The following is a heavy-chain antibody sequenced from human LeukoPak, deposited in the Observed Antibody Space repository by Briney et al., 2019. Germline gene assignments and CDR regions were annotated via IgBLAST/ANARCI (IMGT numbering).Heavy chain of an antibody. CDR3: ARDLFGIAAAGTNWFDP. CDR2: IIPIFGTA. J-gene: IGHJ5*02. D-gene: IGHD6-13*01. CDR1: GYTFTSYG. Sequence: SVKVSCKASGYTFTSYGINWVRQAPGQGLEWMGGIIPIFGTANYAQKFQGRVTITADESTSTAYMELSSLRSEDTAVYYCARDLFGIAAAGTNWFDPWGQGTLVTVSS. V-gene: IGHV1-69*13.